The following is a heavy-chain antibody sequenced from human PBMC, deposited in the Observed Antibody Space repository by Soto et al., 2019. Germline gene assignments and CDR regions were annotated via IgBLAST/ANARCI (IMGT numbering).Heavy chain of an antibody. V-gene: IGHV3-30-3*01. CDR3: ARVMVVTAIPYYFDY. Sequence: QVQLVESGGGVVQPGRSLRLSCAASGFTFSSYAMHWVRQAPGKGLEWVAVISYDGSNKYYADSVKGRFTISRDNSKNTLYLQMNSLRAEDTAVYYCARVMVVTAIPYYFDYWGQGTLVTVSS. D-gene: IGHD2-21*02. J-gene: IGHJ4*02. CDR2: ISYDGSNK. CDR1: GFTFSSYA.